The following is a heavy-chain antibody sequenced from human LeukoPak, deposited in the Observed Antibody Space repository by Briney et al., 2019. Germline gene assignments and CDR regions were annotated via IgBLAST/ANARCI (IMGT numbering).Heavy chain of an antibody. CDR3: ARGDPGAFDI. J-gene: IGHJ3*02. CDR1: GFSISANY. V-gene: IGHV3-53*01. D-gene: IGHD5-24*01. Sequence: GGSLRLSCAASGFSISANYMSWLRQAPARGLEWVALIYSAGSTYYADSVKGRFTISRDTSNNTLFLRMSSLHTEDAALYCCARGDPGAFDIWGRGTLVTVSS. CDR2: IYSAGST.